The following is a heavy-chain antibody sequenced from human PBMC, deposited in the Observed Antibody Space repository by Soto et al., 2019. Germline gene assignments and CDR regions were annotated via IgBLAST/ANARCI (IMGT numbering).Heavy chain of an antibody. CDR1: GFTFTRHS. CDR2: IYNDGTYS. D-gene: IGHD3-10*01. J-gene: IGHJ4*02. Sequence: GGSLRLSCAASGFTFTRHSMHWVRQSPGKGLVWISRIYNDGTYSDYADSVRGRFTISRDNVNDTLYLQMNNLRAEDSGLYYCTRGPRPISTGTGAYWGQGTQVTSPQ. CDR3: TRGPRPISTGTGAY. V-gene: IGHV3-74*01.